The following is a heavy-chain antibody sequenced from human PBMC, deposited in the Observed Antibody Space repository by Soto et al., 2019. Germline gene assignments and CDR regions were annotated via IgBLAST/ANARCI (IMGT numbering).Heavy chain of an antibody. D-gene: IGHD2-2*01. CDR2: IYYSGST. J-gene: IGHJ5*02. CDR3: ARAQRVYCSSTSCLNWFDP. CDR1: GGSISSYY. Sequence: SETLSLTCTVSGGSISSYYWSWIRQPPGKGLEWIGYIYYSGSTNYNPSLKSRVTISVDTSKNQFSLKLSSVTAADTAVYYCARAQRVYCSSTSCLNWFDPWGQGTLVTVPS. V-gene: IGHV4-59*01.